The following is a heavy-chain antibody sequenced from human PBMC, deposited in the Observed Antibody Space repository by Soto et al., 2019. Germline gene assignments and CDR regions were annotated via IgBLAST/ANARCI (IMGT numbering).Heavy chain of an antibody. J-gene: IGHJ6*03. CDR1: GGSISSYY. D-gene: IGHD2-15*01. CDR3: ARGPYCSGGSCYQQTNHYYYMAV. Sequence: PSETLSLTCTVSGGSISSYYWSWIRQPPGKGLEWIGYIYYSGSTNYNPSLKSRVTISVDTSKNQFSLKLSSVTAADTAVYYCARGPYCSGGSCYQQTNHYYYMAVWGKGTTVTSP. CDR2: IYYSGST. V-gene: IGHV4-59*01.